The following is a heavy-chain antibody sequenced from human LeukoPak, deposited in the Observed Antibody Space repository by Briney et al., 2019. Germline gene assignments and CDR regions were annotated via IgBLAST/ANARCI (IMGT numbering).Heavy chain of an antibody. Sequence: GESLKISCKGSGYSFTSYWIGWVRQMPGKGLEWMGIIYPGDSETRYSPSFQGQVTISADKSISTAYLQWSSLTASDTAMYYCARRQYSPGSMVRGNNDAFDIWGQGTMVTVSS. CDR3: ARRQYSPGSMVRGNNDAFDI. V-gene: IGHV5-51*01. D-gene: IGHD3-10*01. CDR2: IYPGDSET. CDR1: GYSFTSYW. J-gene: IGHJ3*02.